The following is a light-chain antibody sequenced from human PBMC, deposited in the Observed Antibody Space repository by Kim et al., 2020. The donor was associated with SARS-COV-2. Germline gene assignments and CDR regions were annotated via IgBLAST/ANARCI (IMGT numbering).Light chain of an antibody. Sequence: SVGEGITITCRASQAIRNNLAWYQQKRGTAPKRLIYDASHLQTGVPSRFSGSGSGTEFTLTISSLQPEDVATYYCLQHFTYAYTFGQGTKLEI. J-gene: IGKJ2*01. CDR3: LQHFTYAYT. V-gene: IGKV1-17*01. CDR2: DAS. CDR1: QAIRNN.